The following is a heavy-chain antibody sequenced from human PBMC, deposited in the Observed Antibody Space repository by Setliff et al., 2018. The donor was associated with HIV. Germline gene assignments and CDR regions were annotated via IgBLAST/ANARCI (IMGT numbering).Heavy chain of an antibody. J-gene: IGHJ4*02. V-gene: IGHV4-34*10. CDR2: INHGGST. D-gene: IGHD2-21*02. Sequence: SETLSLTCAVYGGSFSPYYWTWIRQPPGTGLEWVGEINHGGSTNYNPSLKSRITMSINTSEKQFYLKLNSVTAADTAVYYCARLLRYCRSADCYRAFDSWGQGTPVTVSS. CDR3: ARLLRYCRSADCYRAFDS. CDR1: GGSFSPYY.